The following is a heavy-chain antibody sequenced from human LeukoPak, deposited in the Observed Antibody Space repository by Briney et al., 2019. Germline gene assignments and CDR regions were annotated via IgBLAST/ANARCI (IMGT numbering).Heavy chain of an antibody. CDR1: GFTFSNYW. CDR3: ARDIRYGMDV. Sequence: PGGSLRLSCAASGFTFSNYWMSWVRQAPGKGLEWVANIKQDESEKYYVDSVKGRFTISRDNAKNSLYLQMNSLRTEDTAVYYCARDIRYGMDVWGQGTTVTVSS. V-gene: IGHV3-7*01. D-gene: IGHD2-2*02. J-gene: IGHJ6*02. CDR2: IKQDESEK.